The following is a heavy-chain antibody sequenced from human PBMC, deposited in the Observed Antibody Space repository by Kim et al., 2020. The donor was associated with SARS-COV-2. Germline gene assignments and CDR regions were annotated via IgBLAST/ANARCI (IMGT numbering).Heavy chain of an antibody. CDR1: GYTFTGHY. Sequence: ASVKVSCKTSGYTFTGHYMHWFRQAPGQGLEWMGGINPYSGTTNYAQKFQGRVTVTSDTSISTGYLELSRLTSDDTALYYCARGGRQRVGYWGQGRLVNV. D-gene: IGHD3-16*01. CDR3: ARGGRQRVGY. V-gene: IGHV1-2*02. J-gene: IGHJ4*02. CDR2: INPYSGTT.